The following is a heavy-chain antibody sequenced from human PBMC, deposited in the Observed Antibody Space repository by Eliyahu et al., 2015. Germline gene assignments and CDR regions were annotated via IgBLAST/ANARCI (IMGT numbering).Heavy chain of an antibody. V-gene: IGHV3-23*01. J-gene: IGHJ4*02. Sequence: EVQLLESGGGLVQPGGSLRLSCXASGFTFSSYAMSWVRQAPGTGLEWVSAISGSGGSTYYADSVXGRFTISRDNSKNTLYLQMNSLRAEDTAVYYCAKDLIGYYDYGDYWGQGTLVTVSS. CDR3: AKDLIGYYDYGDY. CDR2: ISGSGGST. D-gene: IGHD3-9*01. CDR1: GFTFSSYA.